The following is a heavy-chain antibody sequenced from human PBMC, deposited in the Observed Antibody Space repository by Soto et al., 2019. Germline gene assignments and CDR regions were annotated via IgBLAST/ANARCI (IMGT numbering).Heavy chain of an antibody. CDR3: ARDQLYYNDISGSPLNAFAV. Sequence: PGGSLRLSCTASGFTVSTNYMNWVRQAPGKGLEWVSAISGSGGNTYYADSVKGRFTISRDNAKNTLYLQMNSLRAEDTAVYYCARDQLYYNDISGSPLNAFAVWGQGTMVTGSS. V-gene: IGHV3-23*01. J-gene: IGHJ3*01. CDR2: ISGSGGNT. CDR1: GFTVSTNY. D-gene: IGHD3-22*01.